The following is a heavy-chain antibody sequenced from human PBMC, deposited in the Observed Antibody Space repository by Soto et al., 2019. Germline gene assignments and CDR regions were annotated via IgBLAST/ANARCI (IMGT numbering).Heavy chain of an antibody. J-gene: IGHJ4*02. Sequence: QVQLVESGGGVVQPGRSLRLSCAASGFTFCSYGMHWVRQAPGKGLEWVAVIWYDGSNKYYADSVKGRFTISRDNSKNTLYLQMNSLRAEDTAVYYCARFDSGSDKVGFDYWGQGTLVTVSS. D-gene: IGHD1-26*01. CDR2: IWYDGSNK. CDR3: ARFDSGSDKVGFDY. V-gene: IGHV3-33*01. CDR1: GFTFCSYG.